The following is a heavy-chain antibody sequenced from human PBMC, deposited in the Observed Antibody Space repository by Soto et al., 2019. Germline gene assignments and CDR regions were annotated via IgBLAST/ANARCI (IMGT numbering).Heavy chain of an antibody. Sequence: QLQLQESGPGLVKPSETLSLTCTVSGGSISSNSYYWGWIRQPPGKGLEWIGSIYYSGSTYYNPSLKSRITISVDTSKNQFSLKLSSVTAADTAVYYCATTFYDILTGYYSWAYFELWGRGTLVTVSS. CDR2: IYYSGST. V-gene: IGHV4-39*01. CDR3: ATTFYDILTGYYSWAYFEL. D-gene: IGHD3-9*01. J-gene: IGHJ2*01. CDR1: GGSISSNSYY.